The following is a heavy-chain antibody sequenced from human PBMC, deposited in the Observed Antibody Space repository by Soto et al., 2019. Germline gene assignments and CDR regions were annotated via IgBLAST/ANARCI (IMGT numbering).Heavy chain of an antibody. Sequence: PSETLSLTCTVSGGSISSGGYYWSWIRQHPGKGLEWIGYIYYSGSTYYNPSLKSRVTISVDTSKNQFSLKLSSVTAADTAVYYCARVPASHYYESSGYYYDAFYFDYWGQGTLVTVSS. J-gene: IGHJ4*02. CDR1: GGSISSGGYY. V-gene: IGHV4-31*03. CDR2: IYYSGST. D-gene: IGHD3-22*01. CDR3: ARVPASHYYESSGYYYDAFYFDY.